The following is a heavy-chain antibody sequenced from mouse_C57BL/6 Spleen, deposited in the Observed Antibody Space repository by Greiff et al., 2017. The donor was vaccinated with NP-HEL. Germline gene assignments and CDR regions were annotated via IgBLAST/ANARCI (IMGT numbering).Heavy chain of an antibody. CDR3: TRGYVSLYAMDY. CDR1: GFTFSDAW. CDR2: IRNKANNHAT. J-gene: IGHJ4*01. D-gene: IGHD2-10*02. V-gene: IGHV6-6*01. Sequence: DVQLQESGGGLVQPGGSMKLSCAASGFTFSDAWMDWVRQSPEKGLEWVAEIRNKANNHATYYAESVKGRFTISRDDSKSSVYLQMNSLRAEDTGIYYCTRGYVSLYAMDYWGQGTSVTVSS.